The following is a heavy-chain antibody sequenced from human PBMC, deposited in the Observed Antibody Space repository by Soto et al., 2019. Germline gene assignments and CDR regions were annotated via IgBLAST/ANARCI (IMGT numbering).Heavy chain of an antibody. D-gene: IGHD2-21*02. CDR3: AREGRHIVVVTAHGQNYYYGMDV. CDR2: INGYTGNT. Sequence: GASVKVSCKASGYTFTSYGFSWVRQAPGQGLEWMGWINGYTGNTHYAQKFQGRVTMTTDTSTSTAYMELWTLISDDTAVYYCAREGRHIVVVTAHGQNYYYGMDVWGQGTTVTVS. V-gene: IGHV1-18*01. J-gene: IGHJ6*02. CDR1: GYTFTSYG.